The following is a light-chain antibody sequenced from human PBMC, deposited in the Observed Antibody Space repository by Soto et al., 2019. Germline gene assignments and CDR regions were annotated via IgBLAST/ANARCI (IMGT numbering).Light chain of an antibody. CDR3: QQFKSYPRT. Sequence: DIQLTQSPSFLSASVGDRVTITCRASQAIGTSLAWYQQKPGKAPKLLIFAASTFESGVPSRFRRSGFETEFTLTISGLQPEHFATYYCQQFKSYPRTFGQGTKLDIK. CDR2: AAS. J-gene: IGKJ2*01. CDR1: QAIGTS. V-gene: IGKV1-9*01.